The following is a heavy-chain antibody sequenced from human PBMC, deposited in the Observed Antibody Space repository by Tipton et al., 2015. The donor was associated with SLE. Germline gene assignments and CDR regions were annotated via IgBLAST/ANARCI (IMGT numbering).Heavy chain of an antibody. Sequence: QVQLVQSGPEVQKPGASVKVSCKASGYTFTSYGISWVRQAPGQGLEWMGWISAYNGNTNYAQKLQGRVTMTTDTSTSTAYMELRSLRSDDTAVYYCARDVPPSKSGSSAWTGVWGYFDYWGQGTLVTVSS. CDR1: GYTFTSYG. CDR3: ARDVPPSKSGSSAWTGVWGYFDY. D-gene: IGHD3-16*01. J-gene: IGHJ4*02. V-gene: IGHV1-18*01. CDR2: ISAYNGNT.